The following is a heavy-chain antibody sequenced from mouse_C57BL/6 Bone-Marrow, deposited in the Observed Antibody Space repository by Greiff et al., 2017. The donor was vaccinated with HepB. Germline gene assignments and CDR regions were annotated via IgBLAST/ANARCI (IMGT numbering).Heavy chain of an antibody. CDR1: GFTFTDHT. V-gene: IGHV1-78*01. D-gene: IGHD1-1*01. Sequence: QVQLQQSDAELVKPGASVKISCKVSGFTFTDHTIHWMKQRPEQGLEWIGYIYPREGSTKYNDKFKGTATLTADKSTSTAYMQLNSLTSEDSAVYFCAASSSYGAMDYWGQGTSVTVSS. CDR2: IYPREGST. J-gene: IGHJ4*01. CDR3: AASSSYGAMDY.